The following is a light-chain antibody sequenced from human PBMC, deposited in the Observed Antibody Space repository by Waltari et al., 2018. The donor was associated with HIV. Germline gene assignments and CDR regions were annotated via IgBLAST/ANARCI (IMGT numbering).Light chain of an antibody. V-gene: IGLV2-23*02. Sequence: QSALTQPASVSGSPGQSITISCTGTSRDVWSYNLVSWSQQHPGKAPKLIIYEVSKRPSGVSNRFSGSKSGSTASLTISGLQPEDEADYCCCSYASTTDTYVVFGGGTKLTVL. CDR2: EVS. J-gene: IGLJ2*01. CDR1: SRDVWSYNL. CDR3: CSYASTTDTYVV.